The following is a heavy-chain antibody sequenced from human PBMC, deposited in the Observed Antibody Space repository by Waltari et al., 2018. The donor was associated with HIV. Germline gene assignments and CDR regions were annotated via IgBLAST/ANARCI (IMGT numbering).Heavy chain of an antibody. D-gene: IGHD3-22*01. V-gene: IGHV1-58*01. CDR2: IVVGSGNT. CDR1: GFTFTSSA. CDR3: AAPEDYYDSSGYYGAFDI. J-gene: IGHJ3*02. Sequence: QMQLVQSGPEVKKPGTSVKVSCKASGFTFTSSAVQWVRQARGQRLEWIGWIVVGSGNTNYAQKFQERVTITRDMSTSTAYMELSSLRSEDTAVYYCAAPEDYYDSSGYYGAFDIWGQGTMVTVSS.